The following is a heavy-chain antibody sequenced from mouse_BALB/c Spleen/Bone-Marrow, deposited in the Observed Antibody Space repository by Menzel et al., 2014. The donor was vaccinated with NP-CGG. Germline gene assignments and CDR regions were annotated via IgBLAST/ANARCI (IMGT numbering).Heavy chain of an antibody. CDR1: GVDFSRYW. D-gene: IGHD1-1*01. CDR3: ARLNYYGNSFV. Sequence: GVDFSRYWMSWVRQAPGKGLEWIGEINPESSTINYTPSLKDKFIISRDNAKNTLYLQMSKVRSEDTALYYCARLNYYGNSFVWGAGTTVTVSS. J-gene: IGHJ1*01. V-gene: IGHV4-1*02. CDR2: INPESSTI.